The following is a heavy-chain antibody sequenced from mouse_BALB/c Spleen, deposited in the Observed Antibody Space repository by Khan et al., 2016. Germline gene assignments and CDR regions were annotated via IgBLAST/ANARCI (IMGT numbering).Heavy chain of an antibody. J-gene: IGHJ3*01. V-gene: IGHV1S34*01. Sequence: LVKTGASVKISCKASGYSFTGYSMHWVKQSHGKSLEWIGYISCYNGATSYNQQFKGKATFTVDTSSSTAYMQFNSLTSADSALYYCAIDKIPLTDTSFAYYIQRTLLTLSP. D-gene: IGHD4-1*01. CDR3: AIDKIPLTDTSFAY. CDR2: ISCYNGAT. CDR1: GYSFTGYS.